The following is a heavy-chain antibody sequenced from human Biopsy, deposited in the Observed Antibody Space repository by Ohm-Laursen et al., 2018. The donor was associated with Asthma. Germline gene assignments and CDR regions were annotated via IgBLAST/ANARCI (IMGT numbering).Heavy chain of an antibody. CDR3: ARGYSGSDRIVYYYSGLEV. Sequence: SSVKVSCKASGDSFSNYAISWVRQAPGQGLEWMGGLIPVLGAPDHAQMFEGRVTITADESTSTAYMELSSPSSEDTAVYYCARGYSGSDRIVYYYSGLEVWGQGTTVTVSS. CDR1: GDSFSNYA. D-gene: IGHD5-12*01. CDR2: LIPVLGAP. V-gene: IGHV1-69*01. J-gene: IGHJ6*02.